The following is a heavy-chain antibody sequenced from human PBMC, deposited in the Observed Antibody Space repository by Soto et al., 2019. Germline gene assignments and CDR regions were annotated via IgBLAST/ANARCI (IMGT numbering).Heavy chain of an antibody. CDR1: GFTFSGSG. Sequence: EVQLVESGGGLVQPGGSLRLSCAASGFTFSGSGVHWVRQASGKGLEWVGLIRTKANSYATTYAASVKGRFTISRDDSENTAFLQMNSLKTEDTAVYYCSRRMSDGYWGQGPLVTVSS. CDR2: IRTKANSYAT. D-gene: IGHD4-17*01. CDR3: SRRMSDGY. J-gene: IGHJ4*02. V-gene: IGHV3-73*02.